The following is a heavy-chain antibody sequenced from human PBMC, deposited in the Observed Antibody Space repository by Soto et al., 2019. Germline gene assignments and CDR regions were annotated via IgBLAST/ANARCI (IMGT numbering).Heavy chain of an antibody. V-gene: IGHV3-72*01. D-gene: IGHD3-3*01. J-gene: IGHJ4*02. CDR3: ADLTWNGYYLP. CDR1: GFTLSDHY. Sequence: EVQLVESGGGLVQPGGSLRLSSAASGFTLSDHYMDWVRQAPGKGLEWVGRIKNKAGSYSTEYAASVTGRFTISRDDSKNSLYLQMNSLKTEDTAVYYCADLTWNGYYLPWGQGTLVIVSS. CDR2: IKNKAGSYST.